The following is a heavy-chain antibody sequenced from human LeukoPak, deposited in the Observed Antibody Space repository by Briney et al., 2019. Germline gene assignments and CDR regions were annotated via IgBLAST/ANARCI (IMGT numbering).Heavy chain of an antibody. D-gene: IGHD6-19*01. CDR1: GFTFSNYA. J-gene: IGHJ4*02. CDR3: AKMPVSYSSGWTNFDY. CDR2: ISGSGSST. V-gene: IGHV3-23*01. Sequence: GGSLRLSCAASGFTFSNYAMSWVRQAPGKGLEWVSGISGSGSSTYYADSVKGRFTISRDNSKNTLYLQRNSLRAGDTAVYFCAKMPVSYSSGWTNFDYWGQGTLVTVSS.